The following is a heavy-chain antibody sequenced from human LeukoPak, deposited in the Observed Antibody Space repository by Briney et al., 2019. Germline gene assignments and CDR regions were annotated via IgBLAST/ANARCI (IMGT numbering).Heavy chain of an antibody. V-gene: IGHV6-1*01. CDR2: TYYRSKWYN. CDR3: ARGGPWQHYGMDV. J-gene: IGHJ6*02. Sequence: SQTLSLTCAISGDSVSSNSAAWNWIRRSASRGLEWLGRTYYRSKWYNDYAVSVKSRITINPDTSKNQFSLQLNSVTPEDTAVYYCARGGPWQHYGMDVWGQGTTVTVSS. D-gene: IGHD5-12*01. CDR1: GDSVSSNSAA.